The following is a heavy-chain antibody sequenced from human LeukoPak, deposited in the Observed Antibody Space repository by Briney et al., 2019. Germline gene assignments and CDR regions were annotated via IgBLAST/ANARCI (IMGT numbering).Heavy chain of an antibody. Sequence: SQTLSLTCTVSGDSISGSPYYWAWIRQTLGKGFEWIGSIYHKGNTYYNPSLKSRVVISVDTSKNQFSLKLASLTAADTAVYYCARPPDLAATGYWGQGTLVTVSS. V-gene: IGHV4-39*01. J-gene: IGHJ4*02. D-gene: IGHD6-13*01. CDR2: IYHKGNT. CDR3: ARPPDLAATGY. CDR1: GDSISGSPYY.